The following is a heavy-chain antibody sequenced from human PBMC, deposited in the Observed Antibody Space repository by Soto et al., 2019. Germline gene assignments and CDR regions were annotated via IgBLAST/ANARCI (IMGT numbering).Heavy chain of an antibody. J-gene: IGHJ4*02. D-gene: IGHD3-10*01. CDR1: GGSISSGGYY. V-gene: IGHV4-61*08. CDR3: GRDGSERPTTY. Sequence: PSETLSLTCNVSGGSISSGGYYWSWIRQPPGKGLEWIGVFYNSGTTNYNPSLKSRVTISVDTSKNQFSLRLRSLTVADTAVYYCGRDGSERPTTYWGQGMLVTVSS. CDR2: FYNSGTT.